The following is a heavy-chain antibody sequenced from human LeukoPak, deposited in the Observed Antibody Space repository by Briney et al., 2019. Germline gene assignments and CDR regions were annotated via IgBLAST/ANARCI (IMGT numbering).Heavy chain of an antibody. CDR2: IYYSGST. Sequence: PSETLSLTCTVSGGYISSYSWSWIRQPPGKGLEWIGYIYYSGSTNYNPSLKSRVTISVDTSKNQFSLKVRSVTAADTAVYFCARVRAVAGTPFDYWGQGTLVTVSS. D-gene: IGHD6-19*01. V-gene: IGHV4-59*08. J-gene: IGHJ4*02. CDR1: GGYISSYS. CDR3: ARVRAVAGTPFDY.